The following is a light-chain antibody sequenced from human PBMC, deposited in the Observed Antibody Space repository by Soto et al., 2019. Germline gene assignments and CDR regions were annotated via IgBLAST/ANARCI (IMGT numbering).Light chain of an antibody. CDR2: GAS. CDR1: QSINTY. J-gene: IGKJ5*01. Sequence: DIQMTQSPSSLSASVGDRVTITCQTSQSINTYLNWYQQKPGKAPKLLIYGASSLQSGVPLRFSGSGFETDFTLTISSLEPEDAAVYYCQQRSNWPPNTFGQGTRLEIK. CDR3: QQRSNWPPNT. V-gene: IGKV1-39*01.